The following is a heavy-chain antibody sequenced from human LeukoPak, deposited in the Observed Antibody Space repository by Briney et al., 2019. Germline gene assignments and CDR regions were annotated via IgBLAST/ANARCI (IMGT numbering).Heavy chain of an antibody. CDR3: ARAEDYSSSWWGGFDY. CDR2: INPNSGGT. CDR1: GYTFTGYY. D-gene: IGHD6-13*01. J-gene: IGHJ4*02. V-gene: IGHV1-2*02. Sequence: GASVKVSCKASGYTFTGYYMHWVRRAPGQGLEWMGWINPNSGGTNYAQKFQGRVTMTRDTSISTAYMELSRLRSDDTAVYYCARAEDYSSSWWGGFDYWGQGTLVTVSS.